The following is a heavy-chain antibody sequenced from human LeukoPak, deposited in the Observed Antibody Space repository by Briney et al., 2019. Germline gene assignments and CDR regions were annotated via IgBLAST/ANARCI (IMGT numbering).Heavy chain of an antibody. V-gene: IGHV3-72*01. CDR3: ARGSSGYYRYSEH. CDR2: TRNKANSYST. J-gene: IGHJ1*01. Sequence: GGSLRLSCAASGFTFSDHYMDWVRQAPGKGLEWAGRTRNKANSYSTEYAASVIGRFTISRDDSRNSLYLQMNSLKTEDTAVYYCARGSSGYYRYSEHWGQGTLVTVSS. D-gene: IGHD3-22*01. CDR1: GFTFSDHY.